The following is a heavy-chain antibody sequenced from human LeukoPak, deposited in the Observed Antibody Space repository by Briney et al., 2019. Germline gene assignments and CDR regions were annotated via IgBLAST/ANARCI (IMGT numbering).Heavy chain of an antibody. V-gene: IGHV1-18*04. D-gene: IGHD3-10*01. CDR1: GYTFTTYG. CDR3: ARQRGSGSYYNCDY. J-gene: IGHJ4*02. CDR2: ISAYNGNT. Sequence: GASVKVSCKASGYTFTTYGISWVRQAPGQGLEWMGWISAYNGNTTYAQKLQGRVTMTTDTSTSTAYMELRSLSSDDTAMYYCARQRGSGSYYNCDYWGQGTLVTVSS.